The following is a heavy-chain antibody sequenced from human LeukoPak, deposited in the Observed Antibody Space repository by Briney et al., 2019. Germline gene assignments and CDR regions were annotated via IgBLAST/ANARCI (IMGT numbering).Heavy chain of an antibody. V-gene: IGHV3-7*01. CDR1: GFTFSSYE. D-gene: IGHD3-10*01. CDR3: ARHGPGMNFFYLDF. J-gene: IGHJ4*02. CDR2: INQDGSET. Sequence: GGSLRLSCAASGFTFSSYEMNWVRQAPGKALEWVANINQDGSETFYVDSVKGRFTISRDNTKKSLFLQMNSLRAEDTALYYCARHGPGMNFFYLDFWGQGTLVTVAS.